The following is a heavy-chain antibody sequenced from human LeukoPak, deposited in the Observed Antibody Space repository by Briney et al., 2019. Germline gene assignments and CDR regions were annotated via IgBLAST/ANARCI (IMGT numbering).Heavy chain of an antibody. V-gene: IGHV3-23*01. J-gene: IGHJ4*02. D-gene: IGHD6-19*01. Sequence: GGSLRLSCAASGFTFSSYAMSWVRQAPGKGLEWVSAISGSGGSTYYADSVKGRFTISRDNSKNTLYLQMNSLRADDTAVYYCARAEQWLAYGYWGQGTLVTVSS. CDR1: GFTFSSYA. CDR3: ARAEQWLAYGY. CDR2: ISGSGGST.